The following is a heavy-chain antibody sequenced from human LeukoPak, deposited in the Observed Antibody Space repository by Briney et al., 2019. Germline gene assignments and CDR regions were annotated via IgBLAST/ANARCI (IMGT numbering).Heavy chain of an antibody. CDR2: IYTSGST. CDR1: GGSISSYY. J-gene: IGHJ4*02. V-gene: IGHV4-4*09. CDR3: ARVGATRAFDY. D-gene: IGHD1-26*01. Sequence: KPSETLSPTCTVSGGSISSYYWSWIRQPPGKGLEWIGYIYTSGSTNYNPSLKSRVTISVDTSKNQFSLKLSSVTAADTAVYYCARVGATRAFDYWGQGTLVTVSS.